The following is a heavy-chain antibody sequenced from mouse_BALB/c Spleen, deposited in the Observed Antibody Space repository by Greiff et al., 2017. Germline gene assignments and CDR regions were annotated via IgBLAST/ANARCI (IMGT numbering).Heavy chain of an antibody. CDR1: GFTFSSFG. CDR3: ARSERYFDV. CDR2: ISSGSSTI. V-gene: IGHV5-17*02. J-gene: IGHJ1*01. Sequence: EVQRVESGGGLVQPGGSRKLSCAASGFTFSSFGMHWVRQAPEKGLEWVAYISSGSSTIYYADTVKGRFTISRDNPKNTLFLQMTSLRSEDTAMYYCARSERYFDVWGAGTTVTVSS.